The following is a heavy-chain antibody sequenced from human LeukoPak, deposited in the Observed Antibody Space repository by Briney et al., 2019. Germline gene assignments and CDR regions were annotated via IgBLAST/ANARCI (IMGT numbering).Heavy chain of an antibody. V-gene: IGHV3-23*01. CDR1: GFTFSSCS. D-gene: IGHD6-13*01. J-gene: IGHJ4*02. Sequence: GGSLRLSCAASGFTFSSCSMNWVRQAPGKGLEWVSAISGSGGSTYYADSVKGRFTISRDNSKNTLYLQMNSLRAEDTAVYYCAKDRIAAAGEPFDYWGQGTLVTVSS. CDR2: ISGSGGST. CDR3: AKDRIAAAGEPFDY.